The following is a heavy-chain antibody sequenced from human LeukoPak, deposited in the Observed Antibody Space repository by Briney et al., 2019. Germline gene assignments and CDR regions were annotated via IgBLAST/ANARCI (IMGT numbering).Heavy chain of an antibody. Sequence: PGGSLRLSCAASGFTFSSYWMSWVRQAPGKGLEWVANIKQDGSEKYYVDSVKGRFTISRDNAKNSLYLQMNSLRAEDTAVYYCARDPLRIAARPRDNWFDPWGQGTLVTVSS. CDR2: IKQDGSEK. CDR3: ARDPLRIAARPRDNWFDP. J-gene: IGHJ5*02. V-gene: IGHV3-7*01. D-gene: IGHD6-6*01. CDR1: GFTFSSYW.